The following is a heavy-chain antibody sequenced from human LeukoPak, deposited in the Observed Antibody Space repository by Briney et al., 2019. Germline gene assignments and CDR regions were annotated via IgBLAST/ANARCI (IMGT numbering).Heavy chain of an antibody. J-gene: IGHJ4*02. D-gene: IGHD1-26*01. CDR3: ARGATCAYYQDY. Sequence: PRGCLRPSCLASASTFTSYWMSCVRQAAGKGRGWVANIRQDGGEKNYVDSLMGRFTISRDNAKNSLYLQRNSLRAEDAAVYYCARGATCAYYQDYWGQGTLVTVSS. CDR2: IRQDGGEK. V-gene: IGHV3-7*01. CDR1: ASTFTSYW.